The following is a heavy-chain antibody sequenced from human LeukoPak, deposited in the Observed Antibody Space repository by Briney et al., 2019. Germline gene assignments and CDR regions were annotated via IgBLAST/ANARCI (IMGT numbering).Heavy chain of an antibody. D-gene: IGHD6-6*01. CDR2: IRYDGSNK. J-gene: IGHJ1*01. CDR3: AKGESIDERYFQH. Sequence: GGSLRLSCAASGFTFSSYAMHWVRQAPGKGLEWVAFIRYDGSNKYYADSVKGRFTISRDNSKNTLYLQMNSLRADDTAVYYCAKGESIDERYFQHWGQGTLVIVSS. V-gene: IGHV3-30*02. CDR1: GFTFSSYA.